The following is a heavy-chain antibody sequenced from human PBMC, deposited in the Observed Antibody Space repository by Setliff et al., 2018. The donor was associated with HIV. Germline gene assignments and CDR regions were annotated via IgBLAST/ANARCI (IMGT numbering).Heavy chain of an antibody. Sequence: SETLSLTCTVSGGSISSGGYYWSWIRQHPGKGPEWIGYIYYNGSTYYNPSLESRLTISIDTSQNHFSLKLTSVTAADTALYFCSRGTYYKGLDPWGQGTLVTVSS. CDR2: IYYNGST. J-gene: IGHJ5*02. V-gene: IGHV4-31*03. CDR1: GGSISSGGYY. D-gene: IGHD3-10*01. CDR3: SRGTYYKGLDP.